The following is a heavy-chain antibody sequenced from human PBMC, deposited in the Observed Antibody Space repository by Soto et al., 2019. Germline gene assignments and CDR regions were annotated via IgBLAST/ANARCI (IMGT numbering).Heavy chain of an antibody. CDR1: GYTFTSFY. CDR2: INPSGST. D-gene: IGHD3-10*01. CDR3: ARDRRSPGRANWFDP. J-gene: IGHJ5*02. V-gene: IGHV1-46*01. Sequence: ASVKVSCKASGYTFTSFYMHWVRQATGQGLEWMGIINPSGSTSYAQKFQCRVTMTRDTSTSTVYMELSSLRSEDTAVYYCARDRRSPGRANWFDPWGQGTLVTVSS.